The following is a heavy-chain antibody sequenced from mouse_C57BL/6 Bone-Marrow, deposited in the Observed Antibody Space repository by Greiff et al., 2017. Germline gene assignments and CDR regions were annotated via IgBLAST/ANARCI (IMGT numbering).Heavy chain of an antibody. CDR2: IDPETGGT. J-gene: IGHJ3*01. V-gene: IGHV1-15*01. D-gene: IGHD1-1*01. Sequence: QVQLQQSGAELVRPGASVTLSCKASGYTFTDYEMHWVKQTPVHGLEWIGAIDPETGGTAYNQKFKGKAILTADKSSSTAYMELRSLTSEDSAVYYCTGWYGSSRAWFAYWGQGTLVTVSA. CDR1: GYTFTDYE. CDR3: TGWYGSSRAWFAY.